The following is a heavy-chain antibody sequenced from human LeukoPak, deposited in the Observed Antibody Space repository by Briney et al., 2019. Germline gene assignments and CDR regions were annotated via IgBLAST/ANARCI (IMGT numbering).Heavy chain of an antibody. V-gene: IGHV3-48*03. J-gene: IGHJ4*02. CDR3: ARDQHGSGNYKCYFDY. Sequence: GGSLRHSCAASGFTFSSYEMNWVRQAPGKGLEWISYISSSSSTIYYADSVKGRFTISRDNAKNSLYLQMNSLRVEDTAVYYCARDQHGSGNYKCYFDYWGQGTLVTVSS. D-gene: IGHD3-10*01. CDR1: GFTFSSYE. CDR2: ISSSSSTI.